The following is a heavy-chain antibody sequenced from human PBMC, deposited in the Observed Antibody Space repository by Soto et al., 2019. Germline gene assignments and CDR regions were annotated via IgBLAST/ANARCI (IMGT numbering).Heavy chain of an antibody. D-gene: IGHD1-26*01. CDR3: ARIHSGSYSGIDY. Sequence: GESLKISCKGSGYTFTSYWIGWVRQMPVKGLEWMGIIYPGDSDTRYSPSFQGQVSISVDKSITTAYLQWSSLKASDTAMYYCARIHSGSYSGIDYWGQGTLVTVSS. J-gene: IGHJ4*02. CDR1: GYTFTSYW. CDR2: IYPGDSDT. V-gene: IGHV5-51*01.